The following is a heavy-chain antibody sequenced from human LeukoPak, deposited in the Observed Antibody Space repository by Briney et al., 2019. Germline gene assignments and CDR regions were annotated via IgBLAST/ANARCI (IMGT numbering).Heavy chain of an antibody. D-gene: IGHD2-15*01. CDR1: GFTFGDYA. CDR2: IRSKAYGGTS. CDR3: TRDTRSYCSGGSCHPFDY. J-gene: IGHJ4*02. Sequence: GGSLRLSCTASGFTFGDYAMNWVRQAPGKGLEWVGFIRSKAYGGTSEYAASVKGRFTISRDDSKSIAYLQMSSLKTEDTAVYYCTRDTRSYCSGGSCHPFDYWGQGTLVTVSS. V-gene: IGHV3-49*04.